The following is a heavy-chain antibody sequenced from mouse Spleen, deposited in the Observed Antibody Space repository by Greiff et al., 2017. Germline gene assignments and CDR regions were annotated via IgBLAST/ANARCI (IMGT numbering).Heavy chain of an antibody. CDR1: GYAFTNYL. Sequence: VQGVESGAELVRPGTSVKVSCKASGYAFTNYLIEWVKQRPGQGLEWIGVINPGSGGTNYNEKFKGKATLTADKSSSTAYMQLSSLTSEDSAVYFCASMITRGVPFAYWGQGTLVTVSA. D-gene: IGHD2-4*01. J-gene: IGHJ3*01. V-gene: IGHV1-54*01. CDR2: INPGSGGT. CDR3: ASMITRGVPFAY.